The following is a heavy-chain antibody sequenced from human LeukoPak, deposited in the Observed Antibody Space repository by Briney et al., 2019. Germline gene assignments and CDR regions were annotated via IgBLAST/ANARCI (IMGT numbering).Heavy chain of an antibody. CDR3: ARHQWHYYYYMGV. V-gene: IGHV4-39*01. Sequence: PSETLSLTCTVSGGSISSSSYYWGWIRQPPGKGLEWIGSIYYSGDTYYNPSLKSRRVTISVDTSMNQFSLRLSSVTAADTAVYYCARHQWHYYYYMGVWGKGSTVTVSS. CDR2: IYYSGDT. CDR1: GGSISSSSYY. D-gene: IGHD6-19*01. J-gene: IGHJ6*03.